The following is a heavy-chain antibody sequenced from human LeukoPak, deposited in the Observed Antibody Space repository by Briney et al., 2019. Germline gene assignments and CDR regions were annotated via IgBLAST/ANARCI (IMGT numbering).Heavy chain of an antibody. Sequence: SVKVSCKASGGTLSRYPISWVRQAPGQGLEWMGGIFPFFGIVDYAQKFQARVTITADESTSTAYMELSSLRSEDTAVYYCAKGLEITMIRGVRGYYDYAMDVWGKGTTVTVSS. V-gene: IGHV1-69*13. D-gene: IGHD3-10*01. J-gene: IGHJ6*04. CDR1: GGTLSRYP. CDR2: IFPFFGIV. CDR3: AKGLEITMIRGVRGYYDYAMDV.